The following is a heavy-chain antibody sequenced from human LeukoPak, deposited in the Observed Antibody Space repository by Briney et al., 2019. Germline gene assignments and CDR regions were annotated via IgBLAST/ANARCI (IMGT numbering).Heavy chain of an antibody. V-gene: IGHV6-1*01. D-gene: IGHD6-6*01. J-gene: IGHJ6*02. CDR2: TYYRSNWYN. CDR3: ARGPSRAQLVYYYYYGMDV. Sequence: PSQTLSLTCAISGDSVSSNSAAWNWIRQSPSRGLEWLGRTYYRSNWYNDYAGSVKSRITINPDTSKNQFSLQLNSVTPEDTAVYYCARGPSRAQLVYYYYYGMDVWGQGTTVTVSS. CDR1: GDSVSSNSAA.